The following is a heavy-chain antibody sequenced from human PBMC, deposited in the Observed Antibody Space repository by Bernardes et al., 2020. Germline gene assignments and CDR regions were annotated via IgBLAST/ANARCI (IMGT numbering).Heavy chain of an antibody. J-gene: IGHJ6*02. CDR2: IYYSGST. CDR1: GGSISSSSYY. D-gene: IGHD5-18*01. CDR3: ARHSLWLQPYYYYYGMDV. Sequence: SETLSLTCTVSGGSISSSSYYWGWIRQPPGKGLEWIGSIYYSGSTYYNPSLKSRVTISVDTSKNQFSLKLSSVTAADTAVYYCARHSLWLQPYYYYYGMDVWGQGTTVTVSS. V-gene: IGHV4-39*01.